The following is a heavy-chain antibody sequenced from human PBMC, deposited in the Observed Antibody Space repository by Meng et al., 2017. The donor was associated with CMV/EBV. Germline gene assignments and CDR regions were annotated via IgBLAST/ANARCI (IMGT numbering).Heavy chain of an antibody. D-gene: IGHD2-2*01. V-gene: IGHV4-59*01. CDR3: ARGYQLPGWFDP. J-gene: IGHJ5*02. CDR1: GGSISSYY. Sequence: SETLSLTCTVSGGSISSYYWSWIRQPPGKGLEWIGYIYYSGSTNYNPSLKSRVTISVDTFKNQFSLKLSSVTAADTAVYYCARGYQLPGWFDPWGQGTLVTVSS. CDR2: IYYSGST.